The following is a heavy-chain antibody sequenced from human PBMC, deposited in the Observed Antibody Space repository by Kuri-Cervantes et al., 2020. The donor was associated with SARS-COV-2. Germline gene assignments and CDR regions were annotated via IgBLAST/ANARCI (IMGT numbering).Heavy chain of an antibody. Sequence: ASVKVSCKASGYTFTSYGISWVRQAPGQGLEWMGWISAYNGNTNYAQKLQGRVTMTTDTSTSTAYMDLRSLRSDDTAVYYCARDGGCSSTSCYLESLIPRGGDAFDIWGQGTMVTVSS. J-gene: IGHJ3*02. CDR2: ISAYNGNT. V-gene: IGHV1-18*01. CDR3: ARDGGCSSTSCYLESLIPRGGDAFDI. D-gene: IGHD2-2*01. CDR1: GYTFTSYG.